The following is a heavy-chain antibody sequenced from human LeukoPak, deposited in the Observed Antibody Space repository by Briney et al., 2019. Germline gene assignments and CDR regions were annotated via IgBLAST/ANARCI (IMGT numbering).Heavy chain of an antibody. CDR1: GFTFDDYA. D-gene: IGHD5-24*01. Sequence: GGSLRLSCAASGFTFDDYAMHWVRQAPGKGLEWVSGICWNSGSIGYADSVKGRFTISRDNAKTSLYLQMNSLRAEDTALYYCAKDLGPGSMATSPGFDYWGQGTLVTVSS. CDR2: ICWNSGSI. CDR3: AKDLGPGSMATSPGFDY. J-gene: IGHJ4*02. V-gene: IGHV3-9*01.